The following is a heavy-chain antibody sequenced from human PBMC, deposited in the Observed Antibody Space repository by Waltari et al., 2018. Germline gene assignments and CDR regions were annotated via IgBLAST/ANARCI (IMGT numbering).Heavy chain of an antibody. Sequence: SCAASGFTFTPAWLTWVRQAPGKGLEWVGRIKSKNDGEITDFAAPVKGRFTISRDDSKNTVYLQMTSLKTEDTAVYYCTTLDAPWGGWGQGTLVTVSS. CDR3: TTLDAPWGG. V-gene: IGHV3-15*05. CDR1: GFTFTPAW. D-gene: IGHD7-27*01. J-gene: IGHJ4*02. CDR2: IKSKNDGEIT.